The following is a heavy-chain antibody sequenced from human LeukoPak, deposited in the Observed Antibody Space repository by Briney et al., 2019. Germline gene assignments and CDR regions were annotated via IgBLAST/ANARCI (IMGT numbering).Heavy chain of an antibody. D-gene: IGHD2-2*02. Sequence: VASVKVSCKASGGTFSSYAISWVRQAPGQGLEWMGGIIPIFGTANYAQKFQGRVTITTDESTSTAYMELSSLRSEDTAVYYCARVVVVPAAIRVYYYYYYMDVWGKGTTVTVSS. V-gene: IGHV1-69*05. CDR2: IIPIFGTA. J-gene: IGHJ6*03. CDR3: ARVVVVPAAIRVYYYYYYMDV. CDR1: GGTFSSYA.